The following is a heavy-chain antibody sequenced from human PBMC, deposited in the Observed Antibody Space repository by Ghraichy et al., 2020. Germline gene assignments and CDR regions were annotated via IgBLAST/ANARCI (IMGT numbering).Heavy chain of an antibody. CDR1: GFTFRNYA. J-gene: IGHJ4*02. Sequence: GGSLRLSCAASGFTFRNYAMHWVRQAPGKGLEGLAFIRNEGSNKNYADSVKGRFTISRDNSKNTLYLQMNSLRAEDTAVYYCTVSASNFYFDYWGQGTLVTVSS. V-gene: IGHV3-30*02. D-gene: IGHD1-7*01. CDR3: TVSASNFYFDY. CDR2: IRNEGSNK.